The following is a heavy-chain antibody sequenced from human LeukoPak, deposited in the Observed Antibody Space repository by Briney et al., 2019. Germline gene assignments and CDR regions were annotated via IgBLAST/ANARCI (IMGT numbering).Heavy chain of an antibody. CDR1: GFTFSSYG. J-gene: IGHJ4*02. CDR2: IWYDGSNK. CDR3: ARGGDIVVVPAAMSLDY. Sequence: GGSLRRSCAASGFTFSSYGMHWVRQAPGKGLEWVAVIWYDGSNKYYADSVKGRFTISRDNSKNTLYLQMNSLRAEDTAVYYCARGGDIVVVPAAMSLDYWGQGTLVTVFS. D-gene: IGHD2-2*01. V-gene: IGHV3-33*01.